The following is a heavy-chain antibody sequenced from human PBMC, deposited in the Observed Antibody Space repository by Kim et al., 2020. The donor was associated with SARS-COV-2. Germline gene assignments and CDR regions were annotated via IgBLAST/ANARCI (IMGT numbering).Heavy chain of an antibody. V-gene: IGHV3-33*01. J-gene: IGHJ6*02. CDR1: GFTFSSYG. CDR2: IWYDGSNK. D-gene: IGHD3-9*01. CDR3: ARDAKYYDILTGYYPPCYYYGMDV. Sequence: GGSLRLSCAASGFTFSSYGMHWVRQAPGKGLEWVAVIWYDGSNKYYADSVKGRFTISRDNSKNTLYLQMNSLRAEDTAVYYCARDAKYYDILTGYYPPCYYYGMDVWGQGTTVTVSS.